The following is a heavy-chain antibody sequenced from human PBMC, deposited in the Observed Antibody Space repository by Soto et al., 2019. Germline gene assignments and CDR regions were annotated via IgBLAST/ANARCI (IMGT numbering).Heavy chain of an antibody. CDR3: ARQGSY. CDR2: IYFNGTT. V-gene: IGHV4-39*01. CDR1: GVSISDTSYY. J-gene: IGHJ4*02. Sequence: QLQLQESGPGLVKPSETLSLTCNVSGVSISDTSYYWGWIRQPPGKGLEWIGTIYFNGTTFYNPSLKRRLTISVDTSKNQFSLRLTSVTAADPAVYYCARQGSYWGQGTLVAVSS.